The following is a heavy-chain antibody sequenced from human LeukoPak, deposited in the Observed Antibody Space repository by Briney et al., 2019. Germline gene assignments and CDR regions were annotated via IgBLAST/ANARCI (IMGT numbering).Heavy chain of an antibody. CDR1: GGSISGNGYY. CDR2: IYYSGST. CDR3: ARLFGYSYGYFDY. J-gene: IGHJ4*02. Sequence: SETLSPTCTVSGGSISGNGYYWGWIRQPPGKGLECIGSIYYSGSTYYSPSLKSRVTISVDASKNQFSLKLSSVTAADTAVYYCARLFGYSYGYFDYWGQGTLVTVSS. D-gene: IGHD5-18*01. V-gene: IGHV4-39*01.